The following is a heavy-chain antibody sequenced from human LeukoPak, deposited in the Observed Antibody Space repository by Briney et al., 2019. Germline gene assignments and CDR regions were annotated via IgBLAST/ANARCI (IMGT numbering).Heavy chain of an antibody. V-gene: IGHV3-21*01. D-gene: IGHD2-15*01. CDR2: ISSSAKYI. CDR3: AACDAFGTLVAFEH. CDR1: DFNLSSYT. Sequence: GGSLILSCDVSDFNLSSYTMNWVRQAPGKGLEWVASISSSAKYICYADSVRGRFTISRYHAEKSLFLHMNSLTAEDTALYYFAACDAFGTLVAFEHWGQGTLVTVSS. J-gene: IGHJ4*01.